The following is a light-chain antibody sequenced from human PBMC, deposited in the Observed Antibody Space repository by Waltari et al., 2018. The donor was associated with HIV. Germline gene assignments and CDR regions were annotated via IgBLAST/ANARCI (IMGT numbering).Light chain of an antibody. Sequence: EILMTPYPATLSVSPGERATLSCRASQSVSSALAWYQQKPGQAPRLLIYGASTRATGVPARCSGSGSGTEFTLSISSLQSEDFGIFYCQQYKDWPPWTFGQGTKVEVK. CDR1: QSVSSA. CDR2: GAS. V-gene: IGKV3-15*01. J-gene: IGKJ1*01. CDR3: QQYKDWPPWT.